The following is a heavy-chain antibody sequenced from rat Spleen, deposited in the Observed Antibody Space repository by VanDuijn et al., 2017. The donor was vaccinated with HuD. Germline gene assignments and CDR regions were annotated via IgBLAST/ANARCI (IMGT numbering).Heavy chain of an antibody. CDR1: GFSLNTYT. Sequence: VQLKESGPGLVQPSQTLTLTCTVSGFSLNTYTVSWVRQPPGKGLEWIASISNARGITYYPDSVKGRFTISRDIANSTLYLRMNSLRSEDTATYYCVRGGYNYGWFAYWGQGTLVTVSS. J-gene: IGHJ3*01. D-gene: IGHD1-9*01. V-gene: IGHV5-31*01. CDR2: ISNARGIT. CDR3: VRGGYNYGWFAY.